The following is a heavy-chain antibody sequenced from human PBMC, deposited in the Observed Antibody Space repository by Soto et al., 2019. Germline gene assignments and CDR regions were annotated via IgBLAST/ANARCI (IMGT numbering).Heavy chain of an antibody. CDR2: IYYSGST. CDR1: GGSISSSSFY. CDR3: ARDSGYGSGTSVNHRLDY. Sequence: SETLSLTCTVSGGSISSSSFYWGWIRQPPGKGLESIAAIYYSGSTYYNPSLKSRVTIFVDKAKNQFSLRLTSVTAADTAVYYCARDSGYGSGTSVNHRLDYWGHGTLVTVSS. D-gene: IGHD3-10*01. J-gene: IGHJ4*01. V-gene: IGHV4-39*02.